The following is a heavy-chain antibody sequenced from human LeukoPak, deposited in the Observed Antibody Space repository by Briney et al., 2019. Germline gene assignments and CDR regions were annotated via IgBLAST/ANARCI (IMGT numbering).Heavy chain of an antibody. V-gene: IGHV4-59*01. Sequence: SETLSLTCTVSGGSMSSYYWSWIRQPPGKGLEWIGYIYYSGSTNYNPSLKSRVTISVDTSKNQFSLKLSSVTAADTAVYYCARDRGILYGMDVWGQGTTVTVPS. CDR3: ARDRGILYGMDV. J-gene: IGHJ6*02. D-gene: IGHD1-14*01. CDR2: IYYSGST. CDR1: GGSMSSYY.